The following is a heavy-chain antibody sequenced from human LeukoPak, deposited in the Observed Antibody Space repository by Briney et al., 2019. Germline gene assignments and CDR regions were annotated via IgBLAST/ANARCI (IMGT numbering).Heavy chain of an antibody. D-gene: IGHD6-19*01. Sequence: PSETLSLTCTVSGGSISSYHWSWIRQPAGKGLEWIGYIYYSGTTNYNPSLKSRVTISVATSKNQFSLNLSSVTAADTAVYYCARGGGGEYSSGWYDYWGQGTLVTVSS. CDR3: ARGGGGEYSSGWYDY. J-gene: IGHJ4*02. CDR1: GGSISSYH. V-gene: IGHV4-59*01. CDR2: IYYSGTT.